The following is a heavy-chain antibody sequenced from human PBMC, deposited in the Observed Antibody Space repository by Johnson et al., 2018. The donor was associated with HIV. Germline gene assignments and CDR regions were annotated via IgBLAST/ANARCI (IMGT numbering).Heavy chain of an antibody. J-gene: IGHJ3*02. V-gene: IGHV3-20*04. CDR2: INWNGGST. Sequence: EQLVESGGGLVQPGGSLRLSCATSGFTFDDYGMSWVRQAPGKGLEWVSGINWNGGSTGYADSVKGRFTIYRDNAKNSLYLQMNSLRAEDTALYYCARVLIVVVVAAEIDAFDIWGQGTMVTVSS. CDR1: GFTFDDYG. CDR3: ARVLIVVVVAAEIDAFDI. D-gene: IGHD2-15*01.